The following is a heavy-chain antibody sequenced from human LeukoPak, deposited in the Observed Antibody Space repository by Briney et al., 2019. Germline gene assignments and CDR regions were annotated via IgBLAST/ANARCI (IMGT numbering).Heavy chain of an antibody. CDR3: ARDLRMGGPWRQFDY. Sequence: SETLSLTCTVSGYSIRSGYYWAWIRQPPGKGLEWIGSSYHSGGTDYNPSLKSRITISVDTSKNQFSLQLNSLTAVDTAVYYCARDLRMGGPWRQFDYWGQGTLVTVSS. V-gene: IGHV4-38-2*02. CDR1: GYSIRSGYY. CDR2: SYHSGGT. J-gene: IGHJ4*02. D-gene: IGHD3-16*01.